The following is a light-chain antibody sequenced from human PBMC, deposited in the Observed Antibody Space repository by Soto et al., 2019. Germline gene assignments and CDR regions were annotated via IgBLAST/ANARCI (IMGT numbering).Light chain of an antibody. J-gene: IGKJ1*01. Sequence: DIPMTQSPSSLSASVGDRVTITCRASQSTSSYLNWYQQKPGKAPKLLVYAASSLQSGVPSRFSGSGSGTDVPLTISSLQPEDFATYYCQQSYSTPPWTFGQGTKVEIK. CDR2: AAS. V-gene: IGKV1-39*01. CDR1: QSTSSY. CDR3: QQSYSTPPWT.